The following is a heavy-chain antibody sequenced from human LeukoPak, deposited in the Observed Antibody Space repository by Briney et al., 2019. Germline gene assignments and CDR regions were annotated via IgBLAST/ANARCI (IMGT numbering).Heavy chain of an antibody. CDR3: ANRGFSLKPPEWSGELLSLRYFDY. V-gene: IGHV3-23*01. CDR2: ISGSGGST. Sequence: GGFLRLSCAASGFTFSSYAMSWVRQAPGKGLEWVSAISGSGGSTYYADSVKGRFTISRDNSKNTLYLQMNSLRAEDTAVYYCANRGFSLKPPEWSGELLSLRYFDYWGQGTLVTVSS. J-gene: IGHJ4*02. D-gene: IGHD3-10*01. CDR1: GFTFSSYA.